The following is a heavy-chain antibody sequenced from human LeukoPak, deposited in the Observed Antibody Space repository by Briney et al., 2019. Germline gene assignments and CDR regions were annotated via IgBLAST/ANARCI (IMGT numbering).Heavy chain of an antibody. J-gene: IGHJ6*02. Sequence: PSETLSLTCTVSGGSISSYYWSWIRQPPGKGLEWIGYIYYSGSTNYNPSLKSRVTISVDTSKNQFSLKLSSVTAADTAVYYCARHGPPPLRGEDYGMDVWGQGTTVTVSS. CDR2: IYYSGST. CDR3: ARHGPPPLRGEDYGMDV. D-gene: IGHD4-17*01. V-gene: IGHV4-59*08. CDR1: GGSISSYY.